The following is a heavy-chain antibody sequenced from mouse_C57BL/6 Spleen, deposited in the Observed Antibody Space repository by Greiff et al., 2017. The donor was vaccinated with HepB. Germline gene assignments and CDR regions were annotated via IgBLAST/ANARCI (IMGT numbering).Heavy chain of an antibody. CDR3: ARSTPDCSGSNHWYFDV. J-gene: IGHJ1*03. V-gene: IGHV14-3*01. Sequence: EVKLQESVAELVRPGASVKLSCTASGFNIKNTYMHWVKQRPEQGLEWIGRIDPANGNTKYAPKFQGKVTITADTSYNTTYLQLSSLASEDTAIYYCARSTPDCSGSNHWYFDVWGTRTTVTVSS. CDR2: IDPANGNT. CDR1: GFNIKNTY. D-gene: IGHD3-2*02.